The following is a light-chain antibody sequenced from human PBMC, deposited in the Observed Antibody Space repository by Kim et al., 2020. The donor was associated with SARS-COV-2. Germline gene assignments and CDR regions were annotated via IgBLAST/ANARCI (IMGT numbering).Light chain of an antibody. J-gene: IGKJ5*01. CDR3: QQYDSLPIT. Sequence: GDRVTITCQASQNVTTYLNWFHQKPGKAPKLLIFDVSNLETGVPSRFRGDGSGTHFSFTISNLQPEDVGTYFCQQYDSLPITFGQGTRLEIK. V-gene: IGKV1-33*01. CDR2: DVS. CDR1: QNVTTY.